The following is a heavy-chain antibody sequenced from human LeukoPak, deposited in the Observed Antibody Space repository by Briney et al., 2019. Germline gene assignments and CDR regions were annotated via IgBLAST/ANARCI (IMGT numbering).Heavy chain of an antibody. Sequence: GASVRVSCKASGGTFSSYAISWVRQAPGQGLEWMGRIIPILGIANYAQKLQGRVTITADKSTSTAYMELSSLRSEDTAVYYCARSWGIVGATGPIDYWGQGTLVTVSS. J-gene: IGHJ4*02. CDR1: GGTFSSYA. V-gene: IGHV1-69*04. CDR3: ARSWGIVGATGPIDY. CDR2: IIPILGIA. D-gene: IGHD1-26*01.